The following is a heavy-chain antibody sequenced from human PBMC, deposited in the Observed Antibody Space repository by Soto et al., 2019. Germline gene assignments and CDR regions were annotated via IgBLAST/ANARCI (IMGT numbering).Heavy chain of an antibody. D-gene: IGHD3-16*02. CDR2: IYWDDDR. Sequence: SGPTLVNPTQTLTLTCTFSGFSLNTRGVGVGWIRQPPGKALEWLAVIYWDDDRCYSPSLNSRLTITKDTSRNQVVLTMTNMDPVDTATYYCAHIMITYGGVIGLDAFDNWGQGTMVTVSS. J-gene: IGHJ3*02. V-gene: IGHV2-5*02. CDR3: AHIMITYGGVIGLDAFDN. CDR1: GFSLNTRGVG.